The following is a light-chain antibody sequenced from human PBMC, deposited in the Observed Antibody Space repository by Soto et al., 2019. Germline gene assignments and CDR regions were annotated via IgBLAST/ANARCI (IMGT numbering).Light chain of an antibody. CDR3: QQLNSFPIA. J-gene: IGKJ3*01. CDR2: GAS. CDR1: QGISSF. Sequence: IQLTQSPSSLSASVGDRVTITCRASQGISSFLAWYQQKPGRAPKLLIYGASTLQSGVPSRFSGSGSRTDFTLTISSLQPEDFATYYCQQLNSFPIAFGPGTKVEIQ. V-gene: IGKV1-9*01.